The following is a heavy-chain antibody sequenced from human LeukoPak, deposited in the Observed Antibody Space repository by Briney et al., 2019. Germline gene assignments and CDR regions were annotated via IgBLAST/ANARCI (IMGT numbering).Heavy chain of an antibody. D-gene: IGHD2/OR15-2a*01. V-gene: IGHV1-18*01. CDR1: GYPFTSCG. CDR2: IAAYNGAT. J-gene: IGHJ4*02. CDR3: AREDSNSENF. Sequence: ASVKVSCKASGYPFTSCGLTWVRQTPGQGLRWMGWIAAYNGATNYAQIFQGRISMTTDTSTNTGYMELRSLTSDDTAVYYCAREDSNSENFWGQGTLVTVSS.